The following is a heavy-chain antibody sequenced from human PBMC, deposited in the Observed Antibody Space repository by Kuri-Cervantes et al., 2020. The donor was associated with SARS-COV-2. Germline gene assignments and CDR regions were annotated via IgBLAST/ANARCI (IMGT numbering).Heavy chain of an antibody. Sequence: GESLKISCAASGFTFSSYGMHWVRQAPGKGLEWVAVIWYDGSNKYYADSVKGRFTISRDNSKNTLYLQMNSLRAEDTAVYYCARDLRSSGGATYYYYGMDVWGQGTTVTVSS. CDR1: GFTFSSYG. J-gene: IGHJ6*02. D-gene: IGHD1-26*01. V-gene: IGHV3-33*01. CDR2: IWYDGSNK. CDR3: ARDLRSSGGATYYYYGMDV.